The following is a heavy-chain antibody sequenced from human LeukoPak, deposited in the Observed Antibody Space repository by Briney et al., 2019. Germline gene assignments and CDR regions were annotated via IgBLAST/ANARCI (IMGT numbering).Heavy chain of an antibody. V-gene: IGHV4-59*01. CDR2: IYYSGST. CDR3: ARDHYDSSGYYYGYYYGMDV. Sequence: PETLSLTCTVSGGSISSYYWSWIRQPPGKGLEWIGYIYYSGSTNYNPSLKSRVTISVDTSKNQFSLKLSSVTAADTAVYYCARDHYDSSGYYYGYYYGMDVWGQGTTVTVSS. CDR1: GGSISSYY. J-gene: IGHJ6*02. D-gene: IGHD3-22*01.